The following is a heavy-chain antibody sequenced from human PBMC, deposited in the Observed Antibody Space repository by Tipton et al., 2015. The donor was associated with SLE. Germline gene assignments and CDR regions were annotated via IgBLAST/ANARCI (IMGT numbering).Heavy chain of an antibody. CDR2: IYYSGST. J-gene: IGHJ3*02. CDR3: ARDRGNKAFDI. Sequence: TLSLTCTVSGGSISSYFWSWIRQPPGKGLEWIGYIYYSGSTNYNPSLKSRVTISIDTSNKQFSLNLTSVTVADTAVYYCARDRGNKAFDIWGQGTMVTV. V-gene: IGHV4-59*01. D-gene: IGHD3-10*01. CDR1: GGSISSYF.